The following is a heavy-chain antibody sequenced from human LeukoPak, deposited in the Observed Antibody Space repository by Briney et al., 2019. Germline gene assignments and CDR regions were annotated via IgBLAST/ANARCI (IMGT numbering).Heavy chain of an antibody. D-gene: IGHD4-23*01. Sequence: SETLSLTCTVSGYSISSGYYWGWIRQPPGKGLEWIGSIYHSGSTYYNPSLKSRVTISVDTSKNQFSLKLSSVTAADTAVYYCARQGYGGHSRGAADYWGQGTLVTVSS. CDR1: GYSISSGYY. CDR2: IYHSGST. V-gene: IGHV4-38-2*02. CDR3: ARQGYGGHSRGAADY. J-gene: IGHJ4*02.